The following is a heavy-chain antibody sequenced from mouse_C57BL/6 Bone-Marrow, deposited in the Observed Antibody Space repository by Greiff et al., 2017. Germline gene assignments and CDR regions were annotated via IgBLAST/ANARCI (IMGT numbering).Heavy chain of an antibody. J-gene: IGHJ2*01. CDR2: IHPNSGST. D-gene: IGHD1-1*01. V-gene: IGHV1-64*01. CDR3: ARKEDITTVVAKGEVFGY. CDR1: GYTFTSYW. Sequence: VQLQQPGAELVKPGASVKLSCKASGYTFTSYWMHWVKQRPGQGLEWIGMIHPNSGSTHYNEKFKSKATLTVDKSSSTAYMQLSSLTSEDSAVYYWARKEDITTVVAKGEVFGYWGQGTTLTVSS.